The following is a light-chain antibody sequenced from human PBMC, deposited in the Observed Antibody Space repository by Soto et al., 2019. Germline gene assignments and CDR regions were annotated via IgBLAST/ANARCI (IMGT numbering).Light chain of an antibody. Sequence: QSALTQPRSVSGSPGQSVTISCTGTSSDVGGYNYVSWYQQHPGKAPKLIIYDVSKRPSGVPDRFSGSKSGNTASLTISGLQDEDEADYYCCSSAGSYTFVFGTGTKVTVL. J-gene: IGLJ1*01. CDR2: DVS. CDR1: SSDVGGYNY. CDR3: CSSAGSYTFV. V-gene: IGLV2-11*01.